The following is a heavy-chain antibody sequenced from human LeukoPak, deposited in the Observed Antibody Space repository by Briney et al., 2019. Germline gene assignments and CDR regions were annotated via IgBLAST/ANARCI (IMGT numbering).Heavy chain of an antibody. D-gene: IGHD1-26*01. CDR2: ISHDGSNK. Sequence: PGRSLRLSCAASGFTFSSYAMPWVRQAPGKGLEWVAVISHDGSNKYYADSVKGRFTISRDNSKNTLYLQMNSLRAEDTAVYYCARDGLGENNYYYYGMDVWGQGTTVTVSS. V-gene: IGHV3-30*04. CDR3: ARDGLGENNYYYYGMDV. CDR1: GFTFSSYA. J-gene: IGHJ6*02.